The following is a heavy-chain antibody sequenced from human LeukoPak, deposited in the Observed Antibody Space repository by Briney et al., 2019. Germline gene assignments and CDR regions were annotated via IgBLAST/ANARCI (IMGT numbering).Heavy chain of an antibody. CDR1: GYTFTSYD. J-gene: IGHJ4*02. V-gene: IGHV1-8*01. D-gene: IGHD3-10*01. CDR3: ARGIPYYGSGILYYFDY. Sequence: ASVKVSCKASGYTFTSYDINWVRQATGQGLEWMGWMNPNSGNTGYAQKFQGRVTMTRNTSISTAYMELSSLRSEDTAVYYCARGIPYYGSGILYYFDYWGQGTLVTVSS. CDR2: MNPNSGNT.